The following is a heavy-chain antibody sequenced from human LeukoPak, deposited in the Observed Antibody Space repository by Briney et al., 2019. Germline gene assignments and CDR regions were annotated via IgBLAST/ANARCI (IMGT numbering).Heavy chain of an antibody. CDR1: GFPFSRNS. D-gene: IGHD2-2*01. J-gene: IGHJ4*02. CDR2: ISSGGVDT. CDR3: AKPSKYGNFFDY. V-gene: IGHV3-23*01. Sequence: GGSLRLSCAVSGFPFSRNSMSWVRKAPGRGLEWISAISSGGVDTFYADSVQGRFIVSRDISKNTLYLQMDSLRADDTAVYYCAKPSKYGNFFDYWGQGTLVTVSS.